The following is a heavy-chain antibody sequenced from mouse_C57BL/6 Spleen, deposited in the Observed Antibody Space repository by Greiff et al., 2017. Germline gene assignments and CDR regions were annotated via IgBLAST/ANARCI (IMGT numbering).Heavy chain of an antibody. CDR2: ISDGGSYT. J-gene: IGHJ1*03. CDR3: ARDGGFEGYFDV. CDR1: GFTFSSYA. Sequence: EVKVVESGGGLVKPGGSLKLSCAASGFTFSSYAMSWVRQTPEKRLEWVATISDGGSYTYYPDNVKGRFTISRDNAKNNLYRQMSHLKSEDTAMYYCARDGGFEGYFDVWGTGTTVTVSS. V-gene: IGHV5-4*01.